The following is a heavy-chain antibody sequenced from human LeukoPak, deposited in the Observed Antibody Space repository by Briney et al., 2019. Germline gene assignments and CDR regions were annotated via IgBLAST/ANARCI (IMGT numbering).Heavy chain of an antibody. J-gene: IGHJ4*02. V-gene: IGHV3-7*01. CDR1: GFPFSSYW. D-gene: IGHD3-3*01. Sequence: GGSLRLSCAASGFPFSSYWMTWVRQAPGKGLEWVANIKEDGSEKYYVDSVKGRFTISRDNAKNSLYLQMNSLRAEDTAVYYCAGHFGAWHYFDYWGQGTLVTVSS. CDR2: IKEDGSEK. CDR3: AGHFGAWHYFDY.